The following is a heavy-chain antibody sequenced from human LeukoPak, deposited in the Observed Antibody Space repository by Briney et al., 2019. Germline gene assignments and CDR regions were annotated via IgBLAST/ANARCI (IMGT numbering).Heavy chain of an antibody. D-gene: IGHD4-23*01. J-gene: IGHJ4*02. CDR2: TYSGGST. V-gene: IGHV3-66*01. Sequence: PGGSLRLSCAASEFSVGSNYMTWVRQAPGKGLEWVSLTYSGGSTYYADSVKGRFTISRDNSKNTLYLQMNSLRAEDTAVYYCAKVGLGMDVVSFYYFDYWGQGTLVTVSS. CDR1: EFSVGSNY. CDR3: AKVGLGMDVVSFYYFDY.